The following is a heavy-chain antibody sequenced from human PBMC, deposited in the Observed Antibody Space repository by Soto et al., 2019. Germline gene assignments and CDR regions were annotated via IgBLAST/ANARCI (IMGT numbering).Heavy chain of an antibody. CDR3: AVVVAATRHGALDI. D-gene: IGHD2-15*01. CDR2: IIPIFGTA. V-gene: IGHV1-69*13. Sequence: GASVKVSCKASGGTFSSYAISWVRQAPGQGLEWMGGIIPIFGTANYAQKFQGRVTITADESTSTAYMELSSLRSEDTAVYYCAVVVAATRHGALDIWGQGTMVTVSS. CDR1: GGTFSSYA. J-gene: IGHJ3*02.